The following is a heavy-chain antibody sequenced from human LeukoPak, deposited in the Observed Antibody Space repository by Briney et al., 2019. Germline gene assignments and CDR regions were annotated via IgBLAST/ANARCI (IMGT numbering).Heavy chain of an antibody. J-gene: IGHJ4*02. D-gene: IGHD2-21*02. CDR2: VYYSGST. V-gene: IGHV4-39*01. CDR1: GGSISSSTYY. Sequence: PSETLSLTCTVSGGSISSSTYYWGWIRQPPGKGLEWIGSVYYSGSTYYNPSLKSRVTISVDTSKNRFSLKPSSVTAADTAVYYCARHIVVVTGVLREDYFDYWGQGTLVTVSS. CDR3: ARHIVVVTGVLREDYFDY.